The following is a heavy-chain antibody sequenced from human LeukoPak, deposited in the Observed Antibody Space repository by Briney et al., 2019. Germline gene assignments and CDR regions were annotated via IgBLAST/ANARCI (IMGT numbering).Heavy chain of an antibody. J-gene: IGHJ4*02. Sequence: PGGSLRLSCAASGFTFSSYAIHWVRQAPGKGLEWVSAISGSGGSTYYADSVKGRFTISRDNAKNSLYLQMNSLRAEDTAVYYCARAGVVVVTATNDYWGQGTLVTVSS. V-gene: IGHV3-23*01. CDR3: ARAGVVVVTATNDY. CDR1: GFTFSSYA. CDR2: ISGSGGST. D-gene: IGHD2-21*02.